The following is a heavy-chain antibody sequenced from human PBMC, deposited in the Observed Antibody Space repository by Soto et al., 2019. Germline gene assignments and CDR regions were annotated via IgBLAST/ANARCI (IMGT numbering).Heavy chain of an antibody. D-gene: IGHD3-22*01. Sequence: QVQLVQSGAEVKKPGSSVKVSCKASGGTFSSYAISWVRQAPGQGLEWKGGIIPIFGTANYAQKFQVRVTITADESTNTDYMGLSSVRSEDTAVYYCAGVRSPYYDSSGHFDYWGQGTLVTVSS. V-gene: IGHV1-69*01. CDR3: AGVRSPYYDSSGHFDY. J-gene: IGHJ4*02. CDR1: GGTFSSYA. CDR2: IIPIFGTA.